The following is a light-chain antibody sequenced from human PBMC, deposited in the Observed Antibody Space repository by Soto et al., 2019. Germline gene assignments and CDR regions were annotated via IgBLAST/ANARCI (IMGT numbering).Light chain of an antibody. CDR1: QSISSY. J-gene: IGKJ2*01. V-gene: IGKV1-39*01. CDR3: PQSYCTPV. CDR2: AAS. Sequence: DIQMTQSPSSLSASVGDRVTITCRASQSISSYLNWYQQKPGKAPKLLIYAASSLQSGVPSRFNGSGSGTDFTLTISSLELEDSATYYCPQSYCTPVFGQGTNLEIK.